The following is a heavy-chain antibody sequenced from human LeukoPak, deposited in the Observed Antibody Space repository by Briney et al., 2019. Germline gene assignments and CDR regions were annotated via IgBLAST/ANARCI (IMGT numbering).Heavy chain of an antibody. Sequence: SVKVSCKASGGTFSSYAISWVRQAPGQGLEWMGGIIPIFGTANYAQKFQGRVTITADKSTSTAYMELSSLRSEDTAVYYCAREVTMIRGVITINWFDPWGQGTLVTVSS. CDR3: AREVTMIRGVITINWFDP. CDR1: GGTFSSYA. D-gene: IGHD3-10*01. J-gene: IGHJ5*02. CDR2: IIPIFGTA. V-gene: IGHV1-69*06.